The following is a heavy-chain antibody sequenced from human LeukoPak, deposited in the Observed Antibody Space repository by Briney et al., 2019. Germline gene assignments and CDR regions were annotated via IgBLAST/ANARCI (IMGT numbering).Heavy chain of an antibody. J-gene: IGHJ4*02. CDR2: AGWAGGTT. CDR1: GFNFDRYT. V-gene: IGHV3-43*01. CDR3: AKELDTMFFDY. Sequence: GGSLRLSCATSGFNFDRYTIHWVRQAPGKGLEWVSLAGWAGGTTFYSDSVRGRFTISRDSGRKSVYLQMNSLITDDTAFYFCAKELDTMFFDYWGQGALVTVSS. D-gene: IGHD3-10*02.